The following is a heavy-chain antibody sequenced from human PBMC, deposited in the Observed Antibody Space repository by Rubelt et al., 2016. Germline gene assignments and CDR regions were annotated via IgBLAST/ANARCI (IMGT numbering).Heavy chain of an antibody. Sequence: QVQLVESGGGVVQPGRSLRLSCAASGFTLRNYALHWVRPAPGKGLEWVAVISHNGSNKYYADSVKGRFTISRDNSKNTVYMQLSSLRIEDTAVYNCGKTFYYDNSGSGGIWGQGTMVTVSS. CDR3: GKTFYYDNSGSGGI. CDR2: ISHNGSNK. CDR1: GFTLRNYA. D-gene: IGHD3-22*01. J-gene: IGHJ3*02. V-gene: IGHV3-30*04.